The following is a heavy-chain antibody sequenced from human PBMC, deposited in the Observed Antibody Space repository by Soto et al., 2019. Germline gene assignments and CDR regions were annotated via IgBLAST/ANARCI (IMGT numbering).Heavy chain of an antibody. Sequence: GSLRLSCATSGFTFSSYEMNWVRQAPGKGLEWVSYIGFSGSTKYYADSVKGRFTISRDNAKNSLFLQMNSLRVEDTAVYYCARSPFLECNWAQGTLITVSS. D-gene: IGHD3-3*01. CDR3: ARSPFLECN. V-gene: IGHV3-48*03. CDR1: GFTFSSYE. J-gene: IGHJ4*02. CDR2: IGFSGSTK.